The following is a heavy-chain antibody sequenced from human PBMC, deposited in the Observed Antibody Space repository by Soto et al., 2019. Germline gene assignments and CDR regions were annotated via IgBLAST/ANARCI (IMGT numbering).Heavy chain of an antibody. CDR3: TRGYNSGWSVNPYYFDR. V-gene: IGHV5-51*01. CDR2: IFPRDSDT. Sequence: EVQLVQSRAEVKKPGESLKISCQASGYRFTSYWIGWVRQMPGKGLEWMGIIFPRDSDTRYSPSFQGQVTISADNSISTAYLQWNSLKASDTAIYYCTRGYNSGWSVNPYYFDRWGQGTLVTVSS. D-gene: IGHD6-19*01. J-gene: IGHJ4*02. CDR1: GYRFTSYW.